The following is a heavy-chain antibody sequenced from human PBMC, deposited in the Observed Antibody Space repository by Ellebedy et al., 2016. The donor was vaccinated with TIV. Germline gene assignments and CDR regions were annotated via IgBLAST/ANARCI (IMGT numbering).Heavy chain of an antibody. CDR2: IGDSVTT. Sequence: GGSLRLSXAASGFTLTNYGMSWVRQAPGKGLEWVSAIGDSVTTYYADSVKGRFTISRDTSKNTLYLQMNSLRGEDTAVYYCAKARGSSSFFDYWGQGTLVTVSS. J-gene: IGHJ4*02. CDR3: AKARGSSSFFDY. V-gene: IGHV3-23*01. CDR1: GFTLTNYG. D-gene: IGHD6-6*01.